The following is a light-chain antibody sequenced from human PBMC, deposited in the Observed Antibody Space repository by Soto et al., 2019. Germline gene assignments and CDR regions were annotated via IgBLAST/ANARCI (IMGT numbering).Light chain of an antibody. J-gene: IGKJ1*01. Sequence: EIVLTQSPGTLSLSPGEIATLSCRASQSVSSSSLAWYQQKPGQAPRFLIYGASTRAIGIPDRFSGSGSGTDFTLTISTLEPEDFAVYYCQQYGSSRWTFGQGTKVEFK. V-gene: IGKV3-20*01. CDR3: QQYGSSRWT. CDR2: GAS. CDR1: QSVSSSS.